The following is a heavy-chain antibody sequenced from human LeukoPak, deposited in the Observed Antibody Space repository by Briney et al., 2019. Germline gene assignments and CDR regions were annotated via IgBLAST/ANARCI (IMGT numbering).Heavy chain of an antibody. J-gene: IGHJ5*02. CDR2: IYTSGST. D-gene: IGHD2-2*01. CDR1: GGSISSGSYY. CDR3: ARAGYCSSTSCYQQRTNWFDP. Sequence: PSETLSLTCTVSGGSISSGSYYWSWIRQPAGKGLEWIGRIYTSGSTNYNPSLKSRVTISVDTSKNQFSLKLSSVTAADTAVYYCARAGYCSSTSCYQQRTNWFDPWGQGTLVTVSS. V-gene: IGHV4-61*02.